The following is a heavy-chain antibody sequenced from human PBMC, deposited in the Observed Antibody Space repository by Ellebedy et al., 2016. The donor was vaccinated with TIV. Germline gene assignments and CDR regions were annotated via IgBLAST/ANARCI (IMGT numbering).Heavy chain of an antibody. CDR1: GFTFSTYS. Sequence: PGGSLRLSCAASGFTFSTYSINWARQVPVKGLEWVSAMADYDGRTFYADSVRGRFTISRDNSANILFLHMHSLRAEDTAIYYCTKRAENWGFFDYWGQGARVTVSS. J-gene: IGHJ4*02. CDR2: MADYDGRT. V-gene: IGHV3-23*01. CDR3: TKRAENWGFFDY. D-gene: IGHD7-27*01.